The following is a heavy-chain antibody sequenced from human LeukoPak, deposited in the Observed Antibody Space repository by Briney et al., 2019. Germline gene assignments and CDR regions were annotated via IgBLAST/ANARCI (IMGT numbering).Heavy chain of an antibody. CDR2: ISHSGST. Sequence: SQTLSLTCTVSGGSISSGGYYWSWIRQPPGKGLEWIGYISHSGSTYYNPSLKSRVTISVDTSKNQFSLKLSSVTAADTAVYYCARPTYYYDSSNEGFDYWGQGTLVAVSS. CDR1: GGSISSGGYY. D-gene: IGHD3-22*01. CDR3: ARPTYYYDSSNEGFDY. V-gene: IGHV4-30-2*01. J-gene: IGHJ4*02.